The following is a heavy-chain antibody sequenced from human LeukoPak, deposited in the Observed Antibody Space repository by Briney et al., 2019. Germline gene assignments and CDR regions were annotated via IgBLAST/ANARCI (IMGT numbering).Heavy chain of an antibody. D-gene: IGHD2-15*01. Sequence: SVKVSCKASGGTFSSYAISWVRQAPGQGLEWMGRIIPILGIANYAQKFQGRVTITADKSTSTAYMELSSLRSEDTAVYYCARDRPGYCSGGSCYPWGXGTLVTVSS. CDR2: IIPILGIA. V-gene: IGHV1-69*04. CDR3: ARDRPGYCSGGSCYP. CDR1: GGTFSSYA. J-gene: IGHJ5*02.